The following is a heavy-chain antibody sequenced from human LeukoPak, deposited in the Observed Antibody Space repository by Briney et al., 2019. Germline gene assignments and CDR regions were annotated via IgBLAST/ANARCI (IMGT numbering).Heavy chain of an antibody. V-gene: IGHV1-24*01. CDR2: FDPEDGET. D-gene: IGHD5/OR15-5a*01. CDR3: ATTKAAVAVSLYDY. J-gene: IGHJ4*02. Sequence: ASVKVSCKVSGYTLTELSMHWVRQTPGKGLEWMVGFDPEDGETIYAQKFQGRVTMTEDTSTDTAYMELSSLRSEDTAVYYCATTKAAVAVSLYDYWGQGTLVTVSS. CDR1: GYTLTELS.